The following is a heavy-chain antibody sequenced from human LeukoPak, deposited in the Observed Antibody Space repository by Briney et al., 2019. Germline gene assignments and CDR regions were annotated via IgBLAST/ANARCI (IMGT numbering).Heavy chain of an antibody. CDR1: GYIFTGYY. CDR2: INPNSGGT. Sequence: ASVKVSCKASGYIFTGYYMHWVRQAPGQGLEWMGWINPNSGGTNCAQKFQGRVTMTRDTSISTAYMELSRLRSDDTAVYYCAGDLKWNYFDYWGQGTLVTVSS. J-gene: IGHJ4*02. D-gene: IGHD1-26*01. CDR3: AGDLKWNYFDY. V-gene: IGHV1-2*02.